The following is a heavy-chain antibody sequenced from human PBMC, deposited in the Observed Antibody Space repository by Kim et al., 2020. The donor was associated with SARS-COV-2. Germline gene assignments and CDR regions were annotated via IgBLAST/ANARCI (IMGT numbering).Heavy chain of an antibody. CDR2: IDYSGST. J-gene: IGHJ2*01. CDR3: GRPQLTGAINWHFDL. Sequence: SETLSLTCTVSGGSISSSTYYWGWIRQPPGKGLEWIASIDYSGSTSYNPSLQTRVTMSVDTSKNQFSLNLTSVTAADTAVYYCGRPQLTGAINWHFDLWG. D-gene: IGHD7-27*01. CDR1: GGSISSSTYY. V-gene: IGHV4-39*01.